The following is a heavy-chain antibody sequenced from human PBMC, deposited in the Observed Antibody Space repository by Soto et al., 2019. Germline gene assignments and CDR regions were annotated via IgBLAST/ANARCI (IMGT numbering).Heavy chain of an antibody. V-gene: IGHV3-21*06. D-gene: IGHD6-25*01. J-gene: IGHJ5*01. CDR1: GFTFRDYS. CDR3: ARSGIAALDS. Sequence: GGSLRLSCAASGFTFRDYSLNWVRQAPGKGLEWVSSITSKSTYIYYADSVKGRFTISRDNAKSSLYLQMDSLRADDTAVYFCARSGIAALDSWGQGTLVTVSS. CDR2: ITSKSTYI.